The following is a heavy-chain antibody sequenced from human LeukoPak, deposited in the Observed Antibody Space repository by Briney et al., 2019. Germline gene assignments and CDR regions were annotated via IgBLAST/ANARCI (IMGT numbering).Heavy chain of an antibody. J-gene: IGHJ4*02. CDR1: GYTFTGYY. CDR2: INPNSGGT. Sequence: GASVKVSCKASGYTFTGYYMHWVRQAPGQGLEWMGRINPNSGGTNYAQKFQGRVTMTRDTSISTAYMELSRLRSDDTAAYYCARDLPRYCSGGSCYLSDWGQGTLVTVSS. CDR3: ARDLPRYCSGGSCYLSD. D-gene: IGHD2-15*01. V-gene: IGHV1-2*06.